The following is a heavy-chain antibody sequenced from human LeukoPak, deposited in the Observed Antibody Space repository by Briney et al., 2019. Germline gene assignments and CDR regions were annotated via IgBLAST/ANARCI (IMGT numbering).Heavy chain of an antibody. V-gene: IGHV1-46*01. CDR1: GYTFTSYY. CDR3: ARERRKNGRDAAFDI. Sequence: ASVKVSCKASGYTFTSYYMHWVRQAPGQGLEWMGIINPSGGSTSYAQKFQGRVTMTRDTSTSTVYMELSSLRSEDTAVYDCARERRKNGRDAAFDIWGQGTMVTVSS. D-gene: IGHD2-21*02. CDR2: INPSGGST. J-gene: IGHJ3*02.